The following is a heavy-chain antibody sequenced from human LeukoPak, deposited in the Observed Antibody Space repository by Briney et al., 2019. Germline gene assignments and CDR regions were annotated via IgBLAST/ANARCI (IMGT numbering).Heavy chain of an antibody. V-gene: IGHV4-59*12. Sequence: SETLSLTCTVSGGSISSYYWSWIRQPPGKGLEWIGYIYYSGSTNYNPSLKSRVTISVDTSKNQFSLKLSSVTAADTAVYYCATGYSRKKYFDYWGQGTLVTVSS. CDR1: GGSISSYY. J-gene: IGHJ4*02. CDR2: IYYSGST. CDR3: ATGYSRKKYFDY. D-gene: IGHD6-13*01.